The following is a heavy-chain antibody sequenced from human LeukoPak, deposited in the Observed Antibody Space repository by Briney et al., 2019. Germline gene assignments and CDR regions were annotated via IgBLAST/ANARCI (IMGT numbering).Heavy chain of an antibody. D-gene: IGHD6-19*01. V-gene: IGHV4-59*01. CDR3: ARAVRVAGYGTGYYFDY. CDR1: GGSISSYY. Sequence: SETLSLTCTVSGGSISSYYWSWIRQPPGKGLEWIGYIYYSGSTNYNPSLKSRVTISVDTSKNQFSLKLSSVTAADTAVYYCARAVRVAGYGTGYYFDYWGQGTLVTVSS. J-gene: IGHJ4*02. CDR2: IYYSGST.